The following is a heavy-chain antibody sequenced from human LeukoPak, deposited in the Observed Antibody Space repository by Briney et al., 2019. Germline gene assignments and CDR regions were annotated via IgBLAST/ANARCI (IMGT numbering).Heavy chain of an antibody. Sequence: SETLSLTCTVSGGSISSYYWSWIRQPPGKGLEWIGYIYYSGITNYNPSLKSRVTISVDTSKNQFSLKLSSVTAADTAVYYCARHGNTVTNYFDYWGQGTLVTVSS. J-gene: IGHJ4*02. V-gene: IGHV4-59*08. CDR3: ARHGNTVTNYFDY. D-gene: IGHD4-17*01. CDR1: GGSISSYY. CDR2: IYYSGIT.